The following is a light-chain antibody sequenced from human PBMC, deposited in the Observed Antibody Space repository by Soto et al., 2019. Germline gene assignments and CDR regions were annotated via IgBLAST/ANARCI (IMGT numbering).Light chain of an antibody. V-gene: IGKV3D-11*01. Sequence: IVLTQSPATLSLSPGERAMFFCRASQGVSSYLAWYQQKPGQAARLLMYDASNRATGIPARFSGSGPGTDFTLTISSLEPEDFAVYYCQHRSNWPLTFGGGTKVEIK. CDR2: DAS. CDR1: QGVSSY. CDR3: QHRSNWPLT. J-gene: IGKJ4*01.